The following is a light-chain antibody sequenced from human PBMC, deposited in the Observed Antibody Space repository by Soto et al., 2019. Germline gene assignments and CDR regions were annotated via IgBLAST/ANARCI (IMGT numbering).Light chain of an antibody. CDR3: SSFTNAYTWV. Sequence: QSALTQPASVSGSPGQSITISWTGTTSDVGGYNYVSWFQQHPGKVPKLMIYEVSHRPSGVSNRFSGSKSGNTASLTISGLQAEDEADYYCSSFTNAYTWVFGGGTKVTVL. CDR2: EVS. CDR1: TSDVGGYNY. J-gene: IGLJ3*02. V-gene: IGLV2-14*01.